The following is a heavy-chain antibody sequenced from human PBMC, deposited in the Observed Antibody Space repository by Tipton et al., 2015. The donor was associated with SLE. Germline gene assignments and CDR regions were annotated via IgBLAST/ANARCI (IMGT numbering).Heavy chain of an antibody. CDR3: ARDLESGSRWYFDS. D-gene: IGHD1-1*01. J-gene: IGHJ4*02. V-gene: IGHV3-9*01. CDR2: ISNRSNYI. CDR1: GFIYDDYA. Sequence: SLRLSCAASGFIYDDYAMHWVRQAPGKGLEWVSSISNRSNYIKYVDSVKGRFTISRDNAKNSLYLQMDSLSAEDTALYYCARDLESGSRWYFDSWGQGTLVTVSA.